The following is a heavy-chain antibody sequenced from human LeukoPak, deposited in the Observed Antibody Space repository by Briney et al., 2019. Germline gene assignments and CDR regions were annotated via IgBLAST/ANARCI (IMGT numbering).Heavy chain of an antibody. Sequence: SETLSLTCTVSGGSISSYYWSWIRQPPGKGLEWIGYIYYSGSTNYNPSLKSRVTISVDTSKNQFSLKLSSVTATDTAVYYCARDNWNYGSSMDVWGQGTTVTVSS. CDR2: IYYSGST. CDR1: GGSISSYY. V-gene: IGHV4-59*01. J-gene: IGHJ6*02. D-gene: IGHD1-7*01. CDR3: ARDNWNYGSSMDV.